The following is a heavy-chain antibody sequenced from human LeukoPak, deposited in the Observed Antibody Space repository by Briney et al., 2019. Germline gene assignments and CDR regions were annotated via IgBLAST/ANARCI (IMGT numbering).Heavy chain of an antibody. D-gene: IGHD7-27*01. J-gene: IGHJ6*02. CDR3: ARHNWGSRGRYCYYGMDV. Sequence: SETLSLTCTVSGASISSYYWSWIRQPAGKGLEWIGRIHTSGSTNYNPSLKSRVTVSVDTSKNQFSLKLSSVTAADTAVYYCARHNWGSRGRYCYYGMDVWGQGTTVTVSS. CDR1: GASISSYY. CDR2: IHTSGST. V-gene: IGHV4-4*07.